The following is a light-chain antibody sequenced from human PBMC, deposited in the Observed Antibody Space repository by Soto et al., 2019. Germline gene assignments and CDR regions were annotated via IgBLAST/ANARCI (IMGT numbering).Light chain of an antibody. J-gene: IGKJ4*01. V-gene: IGKV1-39*01. CDR2: AAS. CDR1: QSIGKS. Sequence: DIQMTQSPSSLSASVGDRVTITCRASQSIGKSLNWYQQKSGKAPKLLIYAASGLQSGVPSRFSGIGSGTDFTLTISSLQPEDFAIYYCQQNYITPFTFGGGTKVEIK. CDR3: QQNYITPFT.